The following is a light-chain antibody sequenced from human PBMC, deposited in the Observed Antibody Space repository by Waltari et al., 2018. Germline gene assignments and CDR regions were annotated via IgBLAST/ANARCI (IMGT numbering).Light chain of an antibody. J-gene: IGLJ2*01. CDR2: KDT. CDR3: QSADGSGAYRA. Sequence: SYRLTQPPSVSVPPGQTARITCSGDALPKHASYWYQQKAGQAPVLVIYKDTERASGIPERFSGSSSGTTVTLTIRGAQAEDEADYYCQSADGSGAYRAFGGGTKLTVL. V-gene: IGLV3-25*03. CDR1: ALPKHA.